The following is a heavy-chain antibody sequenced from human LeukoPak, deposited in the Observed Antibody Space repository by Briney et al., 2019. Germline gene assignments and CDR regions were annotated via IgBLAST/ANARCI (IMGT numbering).Heavy chain of an antibody. V-gene: IGHV3-7*01. J-gene: IGHJ4*02. CDR1: GFTFSSYW. CDR2: IKQDGSEK. Sequence: GGSLRLSCAASGFTFSSYWMSWVRQAPGKGLEWVANIKQDGSEKYYVDSVKGRFTISRDNAKNSLYLQMNSLRAEDTAVYYCARGDYYGSGSYYPDFDYWGQGTLVTVSS. D-gene: IGHD3-10*01. CDR3: ARGDYYGSGSYYPDFDY.